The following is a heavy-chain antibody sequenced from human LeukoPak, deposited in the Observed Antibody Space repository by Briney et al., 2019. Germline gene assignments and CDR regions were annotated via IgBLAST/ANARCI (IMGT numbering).Heavy chain of an antibody. D-gene: IGHD6-19*01. CDR2: IIPIFGTA. V-gene: IGHV1-69*13. CDR1: GCTFTSST. CDR3: ARAGRHSSAWYGDDYYYYYMDV. J-gene: IGHJ6*03. Sequence: ASVKVSCKASGCTFTSSTISWVRQAPGQGLEWMGGIIPIFGTANYAQKFQGRVTITADEPTSTAYMELSSLRSEDTAVYYCARAGRHSSAWYGDDYYYYYMDVLRKGTKPTISS.